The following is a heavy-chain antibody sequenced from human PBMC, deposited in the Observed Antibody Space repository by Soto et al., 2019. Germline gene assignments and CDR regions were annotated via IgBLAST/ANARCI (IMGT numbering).Heavy chain of an antibody. Sequence: ASVKVSCKASGYTFTSYGITWVRQAPGQGLEWMGWISAYNGDTNYAQKLQGRVTMTTDTSTTTAYMELRSLRSDDTAVYYCAREIGYTAILAFDIWGQGTMVTVSS. CDR1: GYTFTSYG. J-gene: IGHJ3*02. V-gene: IGHV1-18*01. D-gene: IGHD3-9*01. CDR2: ISAYNGDT. CDR3: AREIGYTAILAFDI.